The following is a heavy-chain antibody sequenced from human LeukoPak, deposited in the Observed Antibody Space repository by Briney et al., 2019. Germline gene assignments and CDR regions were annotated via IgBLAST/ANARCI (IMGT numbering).Heavy chain of an antibody. V-gene: IGHV3-30*02. J-gene: IGHJ4*02. CDR1: GFTFSTYG. D-gene: IGHD3-16*01. CDR2: IRYDGNNK. Sequence: PTRGSLRLSCAASGFTFSTYGMHWVRQAPGKGLEWVAFIRYDGNNKYYADSVKGRFTISRDNSKNMLYLEMKSLRPEDTAVYYCAKNGPDYIWGNYLDYWGQGTLVTVSS. CDR3: AKNGPDYIWGNYLDY.